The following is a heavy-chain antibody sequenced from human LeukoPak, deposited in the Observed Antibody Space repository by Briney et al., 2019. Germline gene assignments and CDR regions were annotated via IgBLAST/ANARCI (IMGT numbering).Heavy chain of an antibody. CDR2: IDRDGTRQ. D-gene: IGHD2-8*01. V-gene: IGHV3-7*01. CDR1: GFAFTPW. J-gene: IGHJ3*01. Sequence: GGSLRLFCAACGFAFTPWMTWVRQAPGKGLGWVANIDRDGTRQNYVDSVKGRFTISRDNAKKSMYIQMNSLRAEDTAVYYCARDQSPTMYYGDSPVYHDALDLWGQGTTVTVSP. CDR3: ARDQSPTMYYGDSPVYHDALDL.